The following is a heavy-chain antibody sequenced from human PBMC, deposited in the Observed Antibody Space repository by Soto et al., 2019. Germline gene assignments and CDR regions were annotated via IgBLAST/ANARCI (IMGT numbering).Heavy chain of an antibody. CDR2: IAYDGSNK. D-gene: IGHD1-1*01. V-gene: IGHV3-30*04. J-gene: IGHJ5*02. CDR3: ARDLQAGTDNVNWFAP. Sequence: QVQLVESGGGVVQPGRSLRLSCAASGFSISRSAMHWVRQAPGKGPEWVAVIAYDGSNKWYADSAKGRFTISRDNSKTTLYLHMTSLRGEDTAVYSCARDLQAGTDNVNWFAPWGQGTLVNVSS. CDR1: GFSISRSA.